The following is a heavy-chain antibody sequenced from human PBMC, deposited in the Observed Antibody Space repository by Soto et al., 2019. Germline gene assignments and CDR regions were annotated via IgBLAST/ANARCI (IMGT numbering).Heavy chain of an antibody. Sequence: GGSLRLSCAASGFTFSSYAMSWVRQAPGKGLEWVSAISGSGGSTYYADSVKGRFTISRDNSKNTLYLQMNSLRAEDTAVYYCAKAKEGFWSGYLYPNFDYWGQGTLVTVSS. CDR3: AKAKEGFWSGYLYPNFDY. CDR1: GFTFSSYA. CDR2: ISGSGGST. J-gene: IGHJ4*02. D-gene: IGHD3-3*01. V-gene: IGHV3-23*01.